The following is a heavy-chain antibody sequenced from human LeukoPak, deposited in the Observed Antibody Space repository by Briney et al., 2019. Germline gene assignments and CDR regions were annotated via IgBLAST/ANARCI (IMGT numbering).Heavy chain of an antibody. CDR3: ARVGAVAPALFYMDV. Sequence: GGSLRLSCAASGFTFSSCAMSWVRQAPGKGLEWVSAISGSGGRPYYADSVKGRFTISRDNSKNTLYLQMNSLRAEDTAVYYCARVGAVAPALFYMDVWGKGTTVTVSS. V-gene: IGHV3-23*01. CDR2: ISGSGGRP. D-gene: IGHD6-19*01. J-gene: IGHJ6*03. CDR1: GFTFSSCA.